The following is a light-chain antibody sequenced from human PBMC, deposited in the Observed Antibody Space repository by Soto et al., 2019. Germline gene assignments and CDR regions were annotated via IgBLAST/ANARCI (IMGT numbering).Light chain of an antibody. CDR3: QQYNIWPAT. J-gene: IGKJ1*01. Sequence: RGIIEKHSRRASQSVSSNLAWYQQKPGQAPRRLIYGASTRATGIPARFSGSGSETEFTLTNKTPHSEDLAVRYSQQYNIWPATFSQGAKVDIK. CDR1: QSVSSN. V-gene: IGKV3-15*01. CDR2: GAS.